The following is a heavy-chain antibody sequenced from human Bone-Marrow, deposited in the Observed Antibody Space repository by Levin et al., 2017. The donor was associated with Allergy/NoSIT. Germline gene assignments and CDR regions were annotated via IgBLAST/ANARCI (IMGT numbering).Heavy chain of an antibody. CDR2: IWYDGNKK. CDR1: GFSFSIYG. J-gene: IGHJ5*02. V-gene: IGHV3-33*01. Sequence: PGGSLRLSCAASGFSFSIYGMHWVRQAPGKGLESVANIWYDGNKKNYADSVKGRFTISRDNSKNTVYLQLNSLRAEDTAIYYCAREYCGSTNWGCWLDPWGQGTLVTVSS. CDR3: AREYCGSTNWGCWLDP. D-gene: IGHD2-2*01.